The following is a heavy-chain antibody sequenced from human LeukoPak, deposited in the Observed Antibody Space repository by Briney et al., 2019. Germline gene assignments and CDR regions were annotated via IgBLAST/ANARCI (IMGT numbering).Heavy chain of an antibody. J-gene: IGHJ6*03. CDR1: GFTFSSYA. Sequence: GGSLRLSCAASGFTFSSYAMSWVRQAPGKGLEWVSAISGSGGSTYYADSVKGRFTISRDNSKNTLYLQMNSLRAEDTAVYYCARVTRHSSSWAYYYYMDVWGKGTTVTVSS. V-gene: IGHV3-23*01. CDR2: ISGSGGST. D-gene: IGHD6-13*01. CDR3: ARVTRHSSSWAYYYYMDV.